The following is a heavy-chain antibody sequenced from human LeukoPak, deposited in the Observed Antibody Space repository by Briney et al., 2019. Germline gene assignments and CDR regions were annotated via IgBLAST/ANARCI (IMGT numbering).Heavy chain of an antibody. Sequence: SQTLSLTCTVSGGSISSGGYYWSWIRQHPGKGLEWIGEINHSGSTNYNPSLKSRVTISVDTSKNQFSLKLSSVTAADTAVYYCAILSSRDWFDPWGQGTLVTVSS. V-gene: IGHV4-31*03. CDR3: AILSSRDWFDP. D-gene: IGHD3-3*01. CDR2: INHSGST. J-gene: IGHJ5*02. CDR1: GGSISSGGYY.